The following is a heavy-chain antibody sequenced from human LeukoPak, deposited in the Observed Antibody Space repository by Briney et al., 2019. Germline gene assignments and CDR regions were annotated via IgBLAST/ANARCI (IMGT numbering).Heavy chain of an antibody. CDR1: GGTFSSYA. J-gene: IGHJ4*02. CDR3: AKDSDDYVWGSYRHFDY. D-gene: IGHD3-16*02. Sequence: SVKVSCKASGGTFSSYAISWVRQAPGQGLEWMGGIIPIFGTANYAQKFQGRVTITADKSTSTAYMELSSLRSEDTAVYYCAKDSDDYVWGSYRHFDYWGQGTLVTVSS. CDR2: IIPIFGTA. V-gene: IGHV1-69*06.